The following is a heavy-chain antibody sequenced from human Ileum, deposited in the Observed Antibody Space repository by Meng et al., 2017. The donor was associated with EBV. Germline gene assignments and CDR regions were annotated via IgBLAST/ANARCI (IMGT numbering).Heavy chain of an antibody. V-gene: IGHV3-23*01. Sequence: FTISIDNSKNTLYLQMNSLRAEDTAVYYCAKARPLSAAGKGGFFDYWGQGTLVTVSS. D-gene: IGHD6-13*01. J-gene: IGHJ4*02. CDR3: AKARPLSAAGKGGFFDY.